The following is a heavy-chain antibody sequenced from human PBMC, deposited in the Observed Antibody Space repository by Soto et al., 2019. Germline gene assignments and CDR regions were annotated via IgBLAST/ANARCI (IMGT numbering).Heavy chain of an antibody. V-gene: IGHV4-39*07. CDR2: VFYTGFT. CDR1: GGSISGSYYY. Sequence: PSETLSLTCAVSGGSISGSYYYWGWLRQSPGKGPEWIGSVFYTGFTSYNPSLESRVSGSVDTSKNQFSLRLTSVTAADSAVYFCAREPYLPKARNDFWGQGTLVTVSS. J-gene: IGHJ4*02. CDR3: AREPYLPKARNDF.